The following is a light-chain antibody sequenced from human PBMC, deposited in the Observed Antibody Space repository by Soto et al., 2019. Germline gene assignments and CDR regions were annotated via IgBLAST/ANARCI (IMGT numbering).Light chain of an antibody. J-gene: IGKJ3*01. CDR1: QSISSY. V-gene: IGKV1-39*01. CDR2: AAS. CDR3: QPSYSTPFT. Sequence: DIQMTKSPSSLSASVGDRVTITCRASQSISSYLNWYQQKPGKAHTLLIYAASSLQSVVPSRFSGSGSGTDFTLTISSLQPEDFATYYCQPSYSTPFTFGPGTKVDIK.